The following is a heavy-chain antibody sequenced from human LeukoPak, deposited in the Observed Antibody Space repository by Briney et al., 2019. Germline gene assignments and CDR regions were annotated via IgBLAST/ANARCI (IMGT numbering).Heavy chain of an antibody. CDR2: ISSSGGTI. Sequence: GGSLRLSCAASGFTFSDYYMSWIRQAPGKGLEWVSYISSSGGTIYYADSVKGRFTISRDNAKNSLYLQMNSLRADDTAVYYCARSARLMKGVVEVTALDDWGQGTLVTVSS. J-gene: IGHJ4*02. D-gene: IGHD3-3*01. CDR3: ARSARLMKGVVEVTALDD. V-gene: IGHV3-11*04. CDR1: GFTFSDYY.